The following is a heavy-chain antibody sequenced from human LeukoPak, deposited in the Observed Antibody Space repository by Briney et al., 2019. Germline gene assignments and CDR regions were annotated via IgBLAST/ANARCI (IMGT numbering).Heavy chain of an antibody. Sequence: ASVKVSCKASGGTFSSYAINWVRQAPGQGLEWLGWISAYTGDTKYAQNLQGGVNMTTDTSTSTAYMELKSLRSDDTAVYYCARVGFSKFYHHMDVWGKGTTVTVSS. D-gene: IGHD4-11*01. V-gene: IGHV1-18*01. CDR1: GGTFSSYA. CDR2: ISAYTGDT. J-gene: IGHJ6*03. CDR3: ARVGFSKFYHHMDV.